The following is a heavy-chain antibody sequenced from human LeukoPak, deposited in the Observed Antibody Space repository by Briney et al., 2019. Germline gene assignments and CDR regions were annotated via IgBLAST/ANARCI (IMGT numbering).Heavy chain of an antibody. CDR2: IYYSGST. J-gene: IGHJ6*03. D-gene: IGHD3-9*01. CDR1: GVSVSRYY. V-gene: IGHV4-59*02. CDR3: ARNYDVLTGYYSYYYYYMDV. Sequence: SETLSLTCTVSGVSVSRYYWTWIRQPPGKGLEWIGYIYYSGSTNYNPSLKSRVTLSIDTSKNQFSLKLSSVTAADTAVYYCARNYDVLTGYYSYYYYYMDVWGEGTTVTVSS.